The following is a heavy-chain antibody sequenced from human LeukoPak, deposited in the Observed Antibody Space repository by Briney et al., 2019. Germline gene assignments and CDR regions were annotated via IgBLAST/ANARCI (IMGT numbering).Heavy chain of an antibody. Sequence: QTGGSLRLSCAASGFTVSSNYMSWVRQAPGKGLEWVSVIYSGGSTYYADSVKGRFTISRDNSKNTLYLQMNSLRAEDTAVYYCARSQPVGATLFDYWGQGTLVTVSS. CDR1: GFTVSSNY. J-gene: IGHJ4*02. CDR3: ARSQPVGATLFDY. V-gene: IGHV3-66*01. CDR2: IYSGGST. D-gene: IGHD1-26*01.